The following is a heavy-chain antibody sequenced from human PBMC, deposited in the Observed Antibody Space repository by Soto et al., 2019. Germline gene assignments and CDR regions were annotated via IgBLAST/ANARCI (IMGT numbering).Heavy chain of an antibody. D-gene: IGHD6-13*01. Sequence: EVQLVESGGGLVKPGGSLRLSCAASGFTFSSYSMNWVRQAPGKGLEWVSSISSSSSYIYYADSVKGRFTISRDNAKNSLYPQMNSLRAEDTAVYYCARGAASGTPGFDYWGQGTLVTVSS. CDR3: ARGAASGTPGFDY. CDR1: GFTFSSYS. V-gene: IGHV3-21*01. CDR2: ISSSSSYI. J-gene: IGHJ4*02.